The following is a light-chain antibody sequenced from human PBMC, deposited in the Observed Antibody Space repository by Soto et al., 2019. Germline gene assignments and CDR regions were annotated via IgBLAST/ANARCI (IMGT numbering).Light chain of an antibody. J-gene: IGKJ4*01. CDR2: GAS. CDR1: QSISSGY. Sequence: ETVLTQSPGTLSLSPGERATLSCRASQSISSGYLAWYQQRPGQAPRLLISGASNRATGIPDRFSGSGSGTDFTLTISRLEPEDVAVYYCQQYGGSRLVTFGGGNKVEIK. CDR3: QQYGGSRLVT. V-gene: IGKV3-20*01.